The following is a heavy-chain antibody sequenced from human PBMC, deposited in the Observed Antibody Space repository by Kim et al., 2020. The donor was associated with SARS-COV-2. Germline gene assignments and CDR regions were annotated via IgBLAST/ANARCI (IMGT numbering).Heavy chain of an antibody. J-gene: IGHJ4*02. Sequence: SPSVNSRLTITKDNSKNQVVLTMTNMDPVDTATYYCAHISQRWLRFSFDYWGQGTLVTVSS. D-gene: IGHD5-12*01. V-gene: IGHV2-5*01. CDR3: AHISQRWLRFSFDY.